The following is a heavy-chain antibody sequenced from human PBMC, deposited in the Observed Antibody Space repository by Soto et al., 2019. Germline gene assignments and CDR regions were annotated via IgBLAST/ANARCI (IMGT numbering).Heavy chain of an antibody. CDR1: GGSFSGYY. D-gene: IGHD3-3*01. CDR3: ARGPTLRVFFGVVIKPYGMDV. J-gene: IGHJ6*02. V-gene: IGHV4-34*01. Sequence: SETLSLTCAVYGGSFSGYYWSWIRQPPGKGLEWIGEINHSGSTNYNPSLKSRVTISVDTSKNQFSLKLSSVTAADTAVYYCARGPTLRVFFGVVIKPYGMDVWGQGTTVTVSS. CDR2: INHSGST.